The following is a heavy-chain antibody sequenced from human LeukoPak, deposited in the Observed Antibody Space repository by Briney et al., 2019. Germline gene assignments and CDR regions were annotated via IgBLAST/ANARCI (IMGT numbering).Heavy chain of an antibody. J-gene: IGHJ4*02. CDR3: TRGFYGNFDY. V-gene: IGHV6-1*01. CDR1: GDSVSSNSVA. CDR2: TYYRSKWYV. Sequence: SQTLSLTCAISGDSVSSNSVAWNWIRQSPSRVLEWLGRTYYRSKWYVDYTISVKSRITINPDTSKNQISLQLNSVTPEDTAVYYCTRGFYGNFDYWGQGTLVTVSS. D-gene: IGHD2/OR15-2a*01.